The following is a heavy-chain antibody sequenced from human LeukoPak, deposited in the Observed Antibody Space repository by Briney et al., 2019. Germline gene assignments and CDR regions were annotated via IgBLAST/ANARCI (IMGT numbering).Heavy chain of an antibody. V-gene: IGHV3-30*03. CDR1: GFTFSSYV. CDR3: ATEGSFDY. Sequence: GGSLRLSCAASGFTFSSYVMHWVRQAPGKGLEWVAFISYDGSNKYYADSVKGRCTISRDNSKNTAYLQMNSLRAEDAAVYYCATEGSFDYWGQGTLVTVSS. CDR2: ISYDGSNK. J-gene: IGHJ4*02.